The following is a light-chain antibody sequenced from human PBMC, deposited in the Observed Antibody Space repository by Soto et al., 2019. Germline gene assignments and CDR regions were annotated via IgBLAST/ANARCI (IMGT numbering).Light chain of an antibody. J-gene: IGKJ1*01. CDR3: MGALQSPPT. CDR1: QSLLHINGYNY. Sequence: IVVTQTPVSLPVTPGEPASISCRSSQSLLHINGYNYLDWYLQKPGQSPQLLIYLGSNRASGVPDRFSASASGTDFTLTISRVEAEDVGVYYCMGALQSPPTSGQRAKVDIK. V-gene: IGKV2-28*01. CDR2: LGS.